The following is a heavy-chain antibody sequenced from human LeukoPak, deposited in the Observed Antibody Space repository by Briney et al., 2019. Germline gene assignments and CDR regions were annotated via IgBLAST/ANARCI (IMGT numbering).Heavy chain of an antibody. V-gene: IGHV3-7*04. J-gene: IGHJ4*02. CDR1: GFTFSSYW. CDR3: ARQNFEY. Sequence: GGSLRLSCAASGFTFSSYWMNWVRQAPGRGLEWVANIKPDGSGKYYVDSVKGRFTISRDNAKNSLYLQMNSLRAEDTAVYYGARQNFEYWAQGTLVTVSS. CDR2: IKPDGSGK.